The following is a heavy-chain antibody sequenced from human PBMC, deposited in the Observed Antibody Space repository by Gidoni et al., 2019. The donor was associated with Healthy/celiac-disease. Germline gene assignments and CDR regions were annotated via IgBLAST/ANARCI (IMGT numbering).Heavy chain of an antibody. V-gene: IGHV3-11*05. Sequence: GKGLEWVSYISSSSSYTNYADSGKGRFTISRDNAKNSLYLQMNSLRAEDTAVYYCARDVRVFDYWGQGTLVTVSS. J-gene: IGHJ4*02. CDR2: ISSSSSYT. CDR3: ARDVRVFDY. D-gene: IGHD3-10*01.